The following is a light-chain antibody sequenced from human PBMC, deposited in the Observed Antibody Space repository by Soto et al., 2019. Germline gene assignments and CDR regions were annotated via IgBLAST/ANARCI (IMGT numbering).Light chain of an antibody. CDR3: QQYDNYVCT. J-gene: IGKJ1*01. V-gene: IGKV1-5*01. CDR1: QSVGKW. Sequence: DIQMTQSPSTLSASVGDRVTITCRASQSVGKWLAWYQQKPGKAPKVLISEASGLERGVPPRFSGSGSGTEFTLTISSLQPDDFATDYCQQYDNYVCTFGQGTTVDI. CDR2: EAS.